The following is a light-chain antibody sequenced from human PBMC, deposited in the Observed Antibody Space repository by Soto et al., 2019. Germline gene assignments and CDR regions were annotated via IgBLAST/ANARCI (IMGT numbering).Light chain of an antibody. J-gene: IGLJ1*01. CDR3: SSYTSSSTYV. Sequence: QSVLTQPASVSGSPGQSITISCTGTGSDVGGYNYVSWYQQHPGKAPKLMIYDVSNRPSGVSNRFSGSKSGNTASLTISGLQAEDEAEYYFSSYTSSSTYVFGTGTKVTVL. CDR2: DVS. CDR1: GSDVGGYNY. V-gene: IGLV2-14*01.